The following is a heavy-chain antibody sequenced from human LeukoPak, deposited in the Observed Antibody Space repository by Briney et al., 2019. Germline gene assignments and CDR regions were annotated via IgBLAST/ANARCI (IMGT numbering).Heavy chain of an antibody. Sequence: GGSLRLSCAASEFTFSNYVMNWVRQAPGKGLEWVSSIRQSGDITYYADSVKGRFTISRDNSKNTLSLQMNSLSREDTAIYYCVRRVGSDGWGAFDIWGQGTVVTVSS. V-gene: IGHV3-23*01. D-gene: IGHD5-24*01. J-gene: IGHJ3*02. CDR3: VRRVGSDGWGAFDI. CDR1: EFTFSNYV. CDR2: IRQSGDIT.